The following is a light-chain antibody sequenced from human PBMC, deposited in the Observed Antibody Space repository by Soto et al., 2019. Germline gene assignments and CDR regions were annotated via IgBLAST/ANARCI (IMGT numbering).Light chain of an antibody. V-gene: IGKV1-5*03. CDR3: QQYHAYPLT. Sequence: DIQMTQSPSTLSAPVGDRVTITCRASQSISSWLAWYQQKPGKAPDLLIYKASTLESGVPSRFSGSGSGTEFTLSISSLQLDDFATYFCQQYHAYPLTFGGGTKVEIK. CDR2: KAS. J-gene: IGKJ4*01. CDR1: QSISSW.